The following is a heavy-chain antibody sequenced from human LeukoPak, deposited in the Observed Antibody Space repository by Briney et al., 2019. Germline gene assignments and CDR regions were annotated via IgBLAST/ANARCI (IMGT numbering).Heavy chain of an antibody. CDR2: ISSSSAI. CDR3: ARDVKGGNFDY. J-gene: IGHJ4*02. CDR1: GFTFSDYY. V-gene: IGHV3-69-1*01. D-gene: IGHD3-16*01. Sequence: GGSLRLSCAASGFTFSDYYMSWVRQAPGKGLEWVSYISSSSAIYYADSVKGRFTISRDNAKNSLYLQMNSLRVEDTAVYYCARDVKGGNFDYWGQGTLVTVSS.